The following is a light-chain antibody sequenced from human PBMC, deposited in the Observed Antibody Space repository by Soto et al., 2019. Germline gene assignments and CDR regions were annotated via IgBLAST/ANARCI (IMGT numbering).Light chain of an antibody. CDR1: QSVRSNY. V-gene: IGKV3-20*01. CDR2: AAF. CDR3: QQYGYSRWT. Sequence: ELVLTQSPGTLSLSPGEIATLSCRASQSVRSNYLAWYQHKPGQAPRLLIYAAFSRATGIPDRFSGSGSGTDFTLTISRLEPEDFAVYYCQQYGYSRWTFGQGTKVEIK. J-gene: IGKJ1*01.